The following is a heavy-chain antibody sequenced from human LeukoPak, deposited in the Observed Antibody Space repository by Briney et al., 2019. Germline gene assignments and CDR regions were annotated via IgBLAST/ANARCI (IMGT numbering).Heavy chain of an antibody. V-gene: IGHV3-23*01. Sequence: GGSLRLSCAASGFTYSSYAMTWVRQSPGKGLEWVSTLSGSGNSRYYADSVQGRFAISRDNFKNTLYLQMNSLRVEDTAVYYCARDVNGGYWGQGTLVTVSS. CDR2: LSGSGNSR. J-gene: IGHJ4*02. D-gene: IGHD2-8*01. CDR1: GFTYSSYA. CDR3: ARDVNGGY.